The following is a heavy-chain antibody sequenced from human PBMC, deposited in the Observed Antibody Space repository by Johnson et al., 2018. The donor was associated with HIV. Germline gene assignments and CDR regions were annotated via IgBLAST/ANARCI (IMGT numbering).Heavy chain of an antibody. J-gene: IGHJ3*02. CDR1: GFTFSSYW. Sequence: VQLVESGGGLVQPGGSLRLSCAASGFTFSSYWMRWVRQAPGKGLEWVANIKHDGSETYYVDSVKGRFPHSRDNAKNSLYLQMNSLRAEDTALYYCARRGWELWTTQNAFDIWGQGTMVTVSS. V-gene: IGHV3-7*03. CDR3: ARRGWELWTTQNAFDI. CDR2: IKHDGSET. D-gene: IGHD1-26*01.